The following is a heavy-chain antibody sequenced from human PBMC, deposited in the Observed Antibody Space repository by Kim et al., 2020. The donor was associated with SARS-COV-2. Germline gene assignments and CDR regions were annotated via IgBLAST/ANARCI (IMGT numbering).Heavy chain of an antibody. CDR1: GFTFSNAW. CDR2: IKSKTDGGTT. D-gene: IGHD2-15*01. J-gene: IGHJ3*02. Sequence: GGSLRLSCAASGFTFSNAWMSWVRQAPGKGLEWVGRIKSKTDGGTTDYAAPVKGRFTISRDDSKNTLYLQMNSLKTEDTAVYYCTTRGYCSGGSCYPDDAFDIWGQGTMVTVSS. V-gene: IGHV3-15*01. CDR3: TTRGYCSGGSCYPDDAFDI.